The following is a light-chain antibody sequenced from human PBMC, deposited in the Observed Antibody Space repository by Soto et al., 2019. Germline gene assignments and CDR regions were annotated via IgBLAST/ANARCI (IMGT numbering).Light chain of an antibody. V-gene: IGLV6-57*04. CDR2: EDN. Sequence: NFMLTQPHSVSESPGKTVTLSCTRSSGSIASNYVQWYQQRPGSAPTTVIYEDNQRPSGVPDRFSGSTDGSSNSASLTISGLQTEDEADYYCQSYDSSTVVFGGGTKVTVL. CDR3: QSYDSSTVV. CDR1: SGSIASNY. J-gene: IGLJ2*01.